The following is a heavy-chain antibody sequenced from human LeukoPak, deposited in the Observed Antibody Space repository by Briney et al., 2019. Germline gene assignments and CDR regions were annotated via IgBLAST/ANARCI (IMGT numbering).Heavy chain of an antibody. CDR3: TTLHVYGDYGPGYFQH. V-gene: IGHV3-15*01. CDR2: IKRETDGGTT. CDR1: GFTFSNAW. J-gene: IGHJ1*01. D-gene: IGHD4-17*01. Sequence: GGSLRLSCAASGFTFSNAWMSWVRQAPGKGLEWVGRIKRETDGGTTDYAAPVKGRFTISRDDSKNTLYLQMNSLKTEDTAVYYCTTLHVYGDYGPGYFQHWGQGTLVTVSS.